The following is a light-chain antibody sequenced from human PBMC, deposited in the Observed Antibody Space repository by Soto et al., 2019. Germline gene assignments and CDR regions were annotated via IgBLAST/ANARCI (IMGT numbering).Light chain of an antibody. Sequence: SVLTQPPSASGSPGQPVTISCTGTKSDIGVYDFVSWYQHHPGKAPRLVIYEVVQRPSGLPDRFSGSKSGNPASLTVSALQAADEADSFCKSYAGSNTYVFGSGTKVTVL. J-gene: IGLJ1*01. CDR2: EVV. CDR1: KSDIGVYDF. V-gene: IGLV2-8*01. CDR3: KSYAGSNTYV.